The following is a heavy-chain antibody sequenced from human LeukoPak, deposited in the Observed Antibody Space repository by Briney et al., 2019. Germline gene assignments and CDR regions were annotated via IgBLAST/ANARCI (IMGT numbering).Heavy chain of an antibody. CDR1: GFTFSSYW. J-gene: IGHJ4*02. D-gene: IGHD7-27*01. CDR2: ITTSDGNT. CDR3: AKDGGLWVSAHWGDS. V-gene: IGHV3-23*01. Sequence: GGSLRLSCAASGFTFSSYWMSWVRQAPGKGLEWVSTITTSDGNTYYADSVKGRFTVSRDNSKNTLFLQMNSLRAEDTAVYYCAKDGGLWVSAHWGDSWGRGTLVTVSS.